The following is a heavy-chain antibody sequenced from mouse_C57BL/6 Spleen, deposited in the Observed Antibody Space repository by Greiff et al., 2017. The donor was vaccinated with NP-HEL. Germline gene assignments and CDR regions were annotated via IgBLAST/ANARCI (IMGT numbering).Heavy chain of an antibody. Sequence: EVQLQQSGPVLVKPGASVKMSCKASGYTFTDYYMNWVKQSHGKSLEWIGVINPYNGGTSYNQKFKGKATLTVDKSSSTAYMELNSLTSEDSAVYYCARYPTSYYFDYWGQGTTLTVSS. V-gene: IGHV1-19*01. CDR1: GYTFTDYY. CDR2: INPYNGGT. D-gene: IGHD6-1*01. J-gene: IGHJ2*01. CDR3: ARYPTSYYFDY.